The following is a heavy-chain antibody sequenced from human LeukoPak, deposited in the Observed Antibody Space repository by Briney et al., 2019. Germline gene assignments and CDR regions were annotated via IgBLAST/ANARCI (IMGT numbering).Heavy chain of an antibody. Sequence: SETLSLTCAVYRGSFSGYYWTWIRQSPGKGLEWIGEINHSGTTNYNPSLNSRVTISIDTSKNQFSLKLSSVTAADTAVYYCARGPTIDYDILTGYYYFDYWGQGTLVTVSS. CDR1: RGSFSGYY. CDR2: INHSGTT. CDR3: ARGPTIDYDILTGYYYFDY. D-gene: IGHD3-9*01. J-gene: IGHJ4*02. V-gene: IGHV4-34*01.